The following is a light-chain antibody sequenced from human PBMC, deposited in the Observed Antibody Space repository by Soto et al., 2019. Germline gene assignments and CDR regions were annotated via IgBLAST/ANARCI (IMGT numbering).Light chain of an antibody. CDR3: QHYGSSPPIT. V-gene: IGKV3-20*01. J-gene: IGKJ5*01. CDR1: QSVSSKY. CDR2: AAS. Sequence: DIVLTQSPGTLSLSPGERATLSCRASQSVSSKYLAWYQQKPGQAPRFLIYAASSRATGIPDRFSGSGSGTDFTLTLSRLEPEDFAVYYCQHYGSSPPITFGQGTRLEIK.